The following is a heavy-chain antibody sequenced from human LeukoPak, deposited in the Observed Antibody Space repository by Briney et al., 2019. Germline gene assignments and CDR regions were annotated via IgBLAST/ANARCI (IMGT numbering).Heavy chain of an antibody. CDR3: ARVMMGATVTTFHYYCMDV. V-gene: IGHV3-7*01. D-gene: IGHD4-11*01. J-gene: IGHJ6*03. Sequence: GGSLRLSCAASGFTFSGHSMTWVRQAPGKGLEWVANINLDGSERFYVDFVKGRFTISKDNAKNEVYLQMNSLRAEDTAIYYCARVMMGATVTTFHYYCMDVWGVGTTVTVSS. CDR2: INLDGSER. CDR1: GFTFSGHS.